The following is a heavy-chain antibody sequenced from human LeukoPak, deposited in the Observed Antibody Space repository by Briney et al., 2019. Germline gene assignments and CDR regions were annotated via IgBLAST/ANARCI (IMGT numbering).Heavy chain of an antibody. D-gene: IGHD5-18*01. CDR2: INPSGGST. CDR3: ARVLAYSYGSLYYFDY. J-gene: IGHJ4*02. V-gene: IGHV1-46*01. CDR1: GYTFTSYY. Sequence: ASVKVSRKASGYTFTSYYMHWVRQAPGQGLEWMGIINPSGGSTTYAQKFQGRVTMTRDTSTSTVYMELSSLRSEDTAVYYCARVLAYSYGSLYYFDYWGQGTLVTVSS.